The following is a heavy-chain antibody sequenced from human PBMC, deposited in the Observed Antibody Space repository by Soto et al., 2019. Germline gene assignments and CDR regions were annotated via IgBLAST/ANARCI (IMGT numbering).Heavy chain of an antibody. D-gene: IGHD6-6*01. CDR1: GGSIDNYEYY. CDR3: ARDRSNSPDYFDF. J-gene: IGHJ4*02. CDR2: IYYSGRT. V-gene: IGHV4-30-4*01. Sequence: QVQLQESGPVLVKPSQTLSLTCTVSGGSIDNYEYYWTWIRQPPGKGLEWVGYIYYSGRTNYNPSLNSRLTISLDTSKNLFSLRLTSVSAADTAMYYCARDRSNSPDYFDFWGQGTLVTVSS.